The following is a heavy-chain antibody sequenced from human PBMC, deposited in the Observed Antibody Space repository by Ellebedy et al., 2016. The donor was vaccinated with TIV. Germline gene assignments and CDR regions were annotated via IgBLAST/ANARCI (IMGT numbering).Heavy chain of an antibody. CDR2: FDPEDGET. D-gene: IGHD3-10*01. CDR1: GYTLTELS. V-gene: IGHV1-24*01. Sequence: ASVKVSCKVSGYTLTELSMHWVRQAPGKGLEWMGGFDPEDGETIYAQKFQGRVTMTEDTSTDTAYMELRGLRSDDTAVEYCAKEAGRTMVRGAPGYWGQGTLVTVSS. CDR3: AKEAGRTMVRGAPGY. J-gene: IGHJ4*02.